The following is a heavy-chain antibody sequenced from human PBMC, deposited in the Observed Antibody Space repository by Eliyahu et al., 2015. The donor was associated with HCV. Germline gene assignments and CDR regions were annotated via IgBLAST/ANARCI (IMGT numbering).Heavy chain of an antibody. V-gene: IGHV4-59*01. CDR2: IHYSGST. CDR3: ASGGGGIAVAGTGGWFDP. CDR1: GGSITTYY. D-gene: IGHD6-19*01. Sequence: QVQLQESGPGLVKPSETLSLSCPVSGGSITTYYWSWIRPPPGKRLEWIGYIHYSGSTNYSPSLKSRVTISIDTSKNQFSLNLTSVTAADTAVYYCASGGGGIAVAGTGGWFDPWGQGTLVTVSS. J-gene: IGHJ5*02.